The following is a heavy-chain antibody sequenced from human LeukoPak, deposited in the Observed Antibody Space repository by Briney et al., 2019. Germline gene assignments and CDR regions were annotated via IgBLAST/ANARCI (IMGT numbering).Heavy chain of an antibody. CDR1: GFTFSIYG. V-gene: IGHV3-23*05. Sequence: GGSLRLSCAASGFTFSIYGMSWVRQPPGKGLEWVSTIYDTGTYTFYTDSVKGRCTISRDNSKNTLSLQMNSLRAEDTAVYYCASRVIRGAHFNYWGQGTLVTVSS. J-gene: IGHJ4*02. CDR3: ASRVIRGAHFNY. CDR2: IYDTGTYT. D-gene: IGHD3-10*01.